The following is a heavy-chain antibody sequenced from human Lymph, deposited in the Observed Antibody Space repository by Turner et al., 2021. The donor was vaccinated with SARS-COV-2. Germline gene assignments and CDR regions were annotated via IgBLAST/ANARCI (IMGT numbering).Heavy chain of an antibody. CDR2: IIPLLAIA. CDR3: ARIAAPGMGGGVHYYYYAMDV. Sequence: QVQLVQSGAEVKKPGSSVKVSCKASGGTFSSSAISWVRQAPGQGLGWMGGIIPLLAIANYAQKFQGRVTITAEKSTSTAYMELSSLRSEDTAVYFCARIAAPGMGGGVHYYYYAMDVWGQGTTVTVSS. V-gene: IGHV1-69*10. J-gene: IGHJ6*02. D-gene: IGHD6-13*01. CDR1: GGTFSSSA.